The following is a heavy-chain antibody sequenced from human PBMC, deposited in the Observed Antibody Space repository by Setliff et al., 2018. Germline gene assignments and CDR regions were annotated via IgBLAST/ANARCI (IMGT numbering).Heavy chain of an antibody. CDR2: VKSKSDGGTI. CDR3: ALFGDRDTFDT. CDR1: GFTFTNAW. Sequence: PGGSLRLSCAASGFTFTNAWMSWVRQAPGKGLEWVGRVKSKSDGGTIDYAAPVEGRFTISRDNAKNFLYLQMNSLRAEDTAFYHCALFGDRDTFDTWGQGTMVTVSS. V-gene: IGHV3-15*05. J-gene: IGHJ3*02. D-gene: IGHD3-16*01.